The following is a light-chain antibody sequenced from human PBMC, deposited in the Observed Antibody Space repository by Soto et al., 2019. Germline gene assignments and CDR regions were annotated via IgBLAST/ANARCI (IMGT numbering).Light chain of an antibody. CDR3: QSYDSTLSAYV. V-gene: IGLV1-40*01. CDR2: GNS. Sequence: QSVLTQPPSVSGAPGQRVTISCTGSRSNIGAGYDVHWYQHLPGTAPKLLIYGNSNRPSGVPDRFSGSKSGTSASLAITGLQAEDEADYYCQSYDSTLSAYVFGTGTKLTVL. CDR1: RSNIGAGYD. J-gene: IGLJ1*01.